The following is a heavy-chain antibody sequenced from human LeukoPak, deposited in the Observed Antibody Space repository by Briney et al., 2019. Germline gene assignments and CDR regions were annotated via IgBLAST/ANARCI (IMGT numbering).Heavy chain of an antibody. CDR3: ANLVRSSSRDY. Sequence: GGSLRLSCTVSGFTFSNFAMSWVRQAPGKGLDWVSAISPTSGTILYADSVKGRFTVYRDNSKNTVYLQMNSLRAEDTAVYYCANLVRSSSRDYWGQVTLVTVSS. V-gene: IGHV3-23*01. CDR2: ISPTSGTI. CDR1: GFTFSNFA. J-gene: IGHJ4*02. D-gene: IGHD6-6*01.